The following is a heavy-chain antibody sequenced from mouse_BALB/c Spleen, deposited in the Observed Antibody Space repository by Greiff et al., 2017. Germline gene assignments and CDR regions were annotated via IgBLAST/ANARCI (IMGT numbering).Heavy chain of an antibody. CDR1: GFAFSSYD. J-gene: IGHJ3*01. Sequence: EVKVVESGGGLVKPGGSLKLSCAASGFAFSSYDMSWVRQTPEKRLEWVAYISSGGGSTYYPDTVKGRFTISRDNAKNTLYLQMSSLKSEDTAMYYCARHGGGSPWFAYWGQGTLVTVSA. CDR3: ARHGGGSPWFAY. D-gene: IGHD1-1*01. V-gene: IGHV5-12-1*01. CDR2: ISSGGGST.